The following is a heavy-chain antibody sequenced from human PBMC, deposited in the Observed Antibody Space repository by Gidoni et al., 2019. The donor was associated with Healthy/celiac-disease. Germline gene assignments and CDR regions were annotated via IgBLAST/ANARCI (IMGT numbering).Heavy chain of an antibody. V-gene: IGHV1-2*02. Sequence: QVQLVQSGAEVKKPGASVKVSCKASGYTFTGYYMHWVRQAPGQGLEWMGWINPNSGGTNYAQKFQGRVTMTRDTSISTAYMELSRLRSDDTAVYYCARVVDSSGYYGEYYFDYWGQGTLVTVSS. CDR1: GYTFTGYY. J-gene: IGHJ4*02. CDR2: INPNSGGT. CDR3: ARVVDSSGYYGEYYFDY. D-gene: IGHD3-22*01.